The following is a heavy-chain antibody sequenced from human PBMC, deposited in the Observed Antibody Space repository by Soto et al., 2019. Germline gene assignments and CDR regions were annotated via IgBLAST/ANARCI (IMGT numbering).Heavy chain of an antibody. J-gene: IGHJ3*02. CDR2: VSGSGSST. CDR3: ARRSPSWAFDI. V-gene: IGHV3-23*01. D-gene: IGHD2-15*01. Sequence: PGGSLRLSCAVSGFTFSNYAMSWVRQAPGKGLEWVSAVSGSGSSTYYADSVKGRFTISRDNSKNTPYLQMNSLRAEDTAVYYCARRSPSWAFDIWGQGTMVPVSS. CDR1: GFTFSNYA.